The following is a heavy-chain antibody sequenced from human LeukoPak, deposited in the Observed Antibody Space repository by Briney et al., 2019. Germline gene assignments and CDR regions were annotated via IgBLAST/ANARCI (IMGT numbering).Heavy chain of an antibody. CDR3: ARDRGSNTARGVPSWFDP. CDR2: VVACGVT. J-gene: IGHJ5*02. CDR1: GDSVSNDVYY. V-gene: IGHV4-61*02. D-gene: IGHD3-10*01. Sequence: PSETLSLTCTVSGDSVSNDVYYWTWIRHPAGKGLEWIGRVVACGVTRYNPSFEGRLNISVDTAKNPFSLKLTSIPAADTAVYYCARDRGSNTARGVPSWFDPWGQGTLVTVSS.